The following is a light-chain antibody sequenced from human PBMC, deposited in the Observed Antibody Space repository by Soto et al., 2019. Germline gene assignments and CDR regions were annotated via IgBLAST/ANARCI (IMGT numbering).Light chain of an antibody. CDR2: GAS. CDR1: QSVSSAY. V-gene: IGKV3-20*01. CDR3: QQSGSSFYT. J-gene: IGKJ2*01. Sequence: EIVLTQSPGTLSLSPGERATLSCRASQSVSSAYLAWYQQIPGQAPRLLIYGASSRATGIPDRFSGSGSGTDVTLTISGLEPEDCAVYYCQQSGSSFYTFGQGTKLEIK.